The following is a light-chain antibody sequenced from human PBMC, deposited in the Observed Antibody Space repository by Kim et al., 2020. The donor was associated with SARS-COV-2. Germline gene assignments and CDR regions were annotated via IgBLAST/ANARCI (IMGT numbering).Light chain of an antibody. Sequence: DIQLTQSPSFLSASVGDRITITCRAGQDIKNYLAWYQQNPGKAPKVLIYGASTLQSGVPSRFSGGGSGTEFTLTINSLQPEDFATYSCQQYNAYPRTFGRGTKVDIK. CDR2: GAS. V-gene: IGKV1-9*01. CDR1: QDIKNY. J-gene: IGKJ1*01. CDR3: QQYNAYPRT.